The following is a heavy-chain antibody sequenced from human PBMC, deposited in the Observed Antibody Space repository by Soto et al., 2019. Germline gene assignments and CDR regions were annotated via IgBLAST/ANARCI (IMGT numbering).Heavy chain of an antibody. D-gene: IGHD2-21*02. V-gene: IGHV3-33*01. Sequence: QVQLVESGGGVVQPGRSLRLSSAASGFTFSSYGMHWVRQAPGKGLEWVAVIWYDGSNKYYADSVKGRFTISRDNSKNTLYLQMHSLRAEDTAVYYCARGGLTDYFDYWGQGTLVTVSS. CDR2: IWYDGSNK. CDR1: GFTFSSYG. J-gene: IGHJ4*02. CDR3: ARGGLTDYFDY.